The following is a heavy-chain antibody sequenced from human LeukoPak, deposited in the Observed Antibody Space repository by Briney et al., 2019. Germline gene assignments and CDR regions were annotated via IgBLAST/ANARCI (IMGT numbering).Heavy chain of an antibody. Sequence: PGGSLRLSCAASGFAFSSYAMSWVRQAPGKGLEWVSAISGSGSSTYYADSVKGRFTISRDNSKNTLYLQMNSLRAEDTAVYYCAKDIQLGYCSSTSCYRGLSFDYWGQGTLVTVSS. CDR2: ISGSGSST. CDR1: GFAFSSYA. D-gene: IGHD2-2*02. V-gene: IGHV3-23*01. CDR3: AKDIQLGYCSSTSCYRGLSFDY. J-gene: IGHJ4*02.